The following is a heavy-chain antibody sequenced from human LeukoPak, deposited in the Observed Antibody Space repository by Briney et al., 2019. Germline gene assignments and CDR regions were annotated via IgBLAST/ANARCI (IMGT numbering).Heavy chain of an antibody. D-gene: IGHD3-22*01. CDR2: IDGGGSST. Sequence: GGPLRLSCTASGFTFSYHWMHWVRQVPGKGLVWISRIDGGGSSTSYADSVKGRFSISRDNSKSTLYLQMSSLRAEDTAVYYCARGPGSSGGAYVGDYWGHGTLVTVSS. V-gene: IGHV3-74*01. J-gene: IGHJ4*01. CDR1: GFTFSYHW. CDR3: ARGPGSSGGAYVGDY.